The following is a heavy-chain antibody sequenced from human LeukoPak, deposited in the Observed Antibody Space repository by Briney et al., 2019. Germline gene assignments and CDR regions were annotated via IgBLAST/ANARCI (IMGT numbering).Heavy chain of an antibody. CDR1: GFTFSSYA. CDR3: PRVGPEDYFDY. D-gene: IGHD1-26*01. V-gene: IGHV3-30*04. Sequence: LPGGSLRLSCAASGFTFSSYAMHWVRQAPGKGLEWVAVISSDGSDKYYADSVKGRFTISRDNSKNTLYLQMNSLRPADTAVYFCPRVGPEDYFDYWGQGTLVTVSS. CDR2: ISSDGSDK. J-gene: IGHJ4*02.